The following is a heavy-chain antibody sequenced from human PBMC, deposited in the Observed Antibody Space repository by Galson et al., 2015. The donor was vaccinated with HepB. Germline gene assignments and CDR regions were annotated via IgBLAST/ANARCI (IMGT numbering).Heavy chain of an antibody. CDR1: GDTLSSYA. J-gene: IGHJ3*01. CDR2: IIPIHNIP. CDR3: SRSVAYDAFDL. D-gene: IGHD3-16*01. Sequence: SVKVSCKASGDTLSSYAVNWLRQAPGQGPEWLGRIIPIHNIPNYAQKFQDRVTISADKPTNTVFMELSSLRSDDTAIYYCSRSVAYDAFDLWGQGTLVTVSS. V-gene: IGHV1-69*04.